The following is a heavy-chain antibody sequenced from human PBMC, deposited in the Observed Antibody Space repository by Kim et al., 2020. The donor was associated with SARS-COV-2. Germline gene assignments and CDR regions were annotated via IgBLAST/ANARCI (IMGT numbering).Heavy chain of an antibody. Sequence: YYADSVKGRFTNSKDNSKNTLYLQMSELKDEDTAVYYGVTNPPYSSSPIYWGQGTLVTVSS. V-gene: IGHV3-64D*09. CDR3: VTNPPYSSSPIY. D-gene: IGHD6-6*01. J-gene: IGHJ4*02.